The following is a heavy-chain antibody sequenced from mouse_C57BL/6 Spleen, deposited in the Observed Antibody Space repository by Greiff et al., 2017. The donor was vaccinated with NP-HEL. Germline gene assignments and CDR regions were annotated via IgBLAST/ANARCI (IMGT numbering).Heavy chain of an antibody. V-gene: IGHV1-5*01. CDR1: GYTFTSYW. J-gene: IGHJ1*03. D-gene: IGHD1-1*01. CDR3: TRDYGSSYWYFDV. Sequence: VQLQQSGTVLARPGASVKMSCKTSGYTFTSYWMHWVKQRPGQGLEWIGAIYPGHSDTSYNQKFKGKAKLTAVTSASTAYMERSSLTNEDSAVYYCTRDYGSSYWYFDVWGTGTTVTVSS. CDR2: IYPGHSDT.